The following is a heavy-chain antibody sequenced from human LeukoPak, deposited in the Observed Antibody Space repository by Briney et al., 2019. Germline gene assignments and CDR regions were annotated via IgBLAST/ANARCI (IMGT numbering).Heavy chain of an antibody. Sequence: SETLSLTCTVSGGSIRSYYWSWIRQPPGKGLEWIGYIYYSGSTNYNPSLKSRVTISVDTSKNQFSLKLSSVTAADTAVYYCARGARDSSSWGGDYYYYYGMDVWGQGTTVTVSS. CDR3: ARGARDSSSWGGDYYYYYGMDV. CDR2: IYYSGST. J-gene: IGHJ6*02. V-gene: IGHV4-59*01. D-gene: IGHD6-13*01. CDR1: GGSIRSYY.